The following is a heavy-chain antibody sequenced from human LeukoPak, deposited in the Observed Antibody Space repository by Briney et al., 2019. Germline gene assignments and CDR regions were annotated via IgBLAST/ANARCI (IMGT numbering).Heavy chain of an antibody. D-gene: IGHD3-22*01. CDR2: IHEDGIDS. CDR3: VRGPARGYYDGSAYDFDY. CDR1: GFTFRNYG. J-gene: IGHJ4*02. V-gene: IGHV3-30*02. Sequence: GGSLRLSCAASGFTFRNYGMHWVRQAPGKGLEWVAFIHEDGIDSYYGNSVKGRFSVSRDNSKSIFYLEMSSLRTDGTAVYYCVRGPARGYYDGSAYDFDYWGQGTLVTVSS.